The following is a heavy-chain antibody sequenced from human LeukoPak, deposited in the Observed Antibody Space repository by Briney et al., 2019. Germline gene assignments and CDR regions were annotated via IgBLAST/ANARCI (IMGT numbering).Heavy chain of an antibody. CDR3: ARLLEYCTNGVCYSNWFDP. V-gene: IGHV3-7*01. CDR1: GFTFSSYW. D-gene: IGHD2-8*01. Sequence: GGSLRLSCAASGFTFSSYWMSWVRQAPGKGLEWVANIKQDGSEKYYVDSVKGRFTISRDNAKNSLYLQMNSLRAEDTAVYYCARLLEYCTNGVCYSNWFDPWGRGTLVTVSS. J-gene: IGHJ5*02. CDR2: IKQDGSEK.